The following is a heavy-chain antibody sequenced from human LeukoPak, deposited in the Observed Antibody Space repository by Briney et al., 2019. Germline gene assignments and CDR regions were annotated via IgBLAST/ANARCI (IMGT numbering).Heavy chain of an antibody. CDR1: GGSISSYY. V-gene: IGHV4-59*01. CDR3: ARDNKAAAAGTRSYYYYGMDV. CDR2: IYYSGST. Sequence: SETLSLTCTVSGGSISSYYWSWIRQPPGKGLEWIGYIYYSGSTNYNPSLKSRVTISVDTSKNQFSLKLSSVTAADTAVYYCARDNKAAAAGTRSYYYYGMDVWGQGTTVTVSS. J-gene: IGHJ6*02. D-gene: IGHD6-13*01.